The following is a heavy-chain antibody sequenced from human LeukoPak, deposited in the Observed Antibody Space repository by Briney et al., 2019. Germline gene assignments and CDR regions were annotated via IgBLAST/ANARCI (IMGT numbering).Heavy chain of an antibody. V-gene: IGHV3-48*01. CDR2: ISSSSSTI. Sequence: GGSLRLSCAASGFTFSSYSMNWVRQAPGKGLEWVSYISSSSSTIYYADSVKGRFTISRDNAKNSLYLQMNSLRAEDTAVYYCARLTTVTTHDAFDTWGQGTMVTVSS. CDR3: ARLTTVTTHDAFDT. J-gene: IGHJ3*02. CDR1: GFTFSSYS. D-gene: IGHD4-17*01.